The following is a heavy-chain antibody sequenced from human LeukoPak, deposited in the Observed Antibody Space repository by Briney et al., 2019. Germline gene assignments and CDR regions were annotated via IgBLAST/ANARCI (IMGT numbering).Heavy chain of an antibody. CDR2: INHSGST. J-gene: IGHJ3*02. V-gene: IGHV4-39*07. CDR1: GGSISSGSYY. Sequence: PSQTLSLTCTVSGGSISSGSYYWSWIRQPPGKGLEWIGEINHSGSTNYNPSLKSRVTISVDTSKNQSSLKLSSVTAADTAVYYCARVFSRSGYYRDDAFDIWGQGTMVTVSS. CDR3: ARVFSRSGYYRDDAFDI. D-gene: IGHD3-22*01.